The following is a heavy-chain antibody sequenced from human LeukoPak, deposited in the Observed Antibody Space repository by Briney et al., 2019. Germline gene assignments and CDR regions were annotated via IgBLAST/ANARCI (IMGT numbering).Heavy chain of an antibody. D-gene: IGHD3-22*01. V-gene: IGHV4-30-4*01. CDR1: GGSISSGDYY. CDR2: IYYSGST. CDR3: ARDERDYYDSSYFDY. J-gene: IGHJ4*02. Sequence: SETLSLTCTVSGGSISSGDYYWSWIRQPPGKGLEWIGYIYYSGSTYYNPSLKSRVTISVDTSKNQFSLKLSSVTAADTAVYYCARDERDYYDSSYFDYWGQGTLVTVSS.